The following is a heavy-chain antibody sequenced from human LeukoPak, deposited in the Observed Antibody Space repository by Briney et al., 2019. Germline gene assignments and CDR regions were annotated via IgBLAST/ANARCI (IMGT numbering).Heavy chain of an antibody. CDR3: ARAKAVAGTGGDY. Sequence: SVKVSCKASGGTFSGYAISWVRQAPGQGLEWMGRIIPILGIANYAQKFQGRVTITADKSTSTAYMELSSLRSEDTAVYYCARAKAVAGTGGDYWGQGTLVTVSS. CDR2: IIPILGIA. D-gene: IGHD6-19*01. CDR1: GGTFSGYA. V-gene: IGHV1-69*04. J-gene: IGHJ4*02.